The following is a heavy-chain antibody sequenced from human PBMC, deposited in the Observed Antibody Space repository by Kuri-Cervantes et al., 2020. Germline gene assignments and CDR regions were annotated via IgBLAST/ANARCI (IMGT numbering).Heavy chain of an antibody. J-gene: IGHJ6*02. CDR3: AKDQVPRGELGGAHYYYYGMGV. D-gene: IGHD1-26*01. CDR1: GFTFSSYG. V-gene: IGHV3-30*18. CDR2: ISYDGSNK. Sequence: GGSLRLSCAASGFTFSSYGMHWVRQAPGKGLEWVAVISYDGSNKYYADSVKGRFTISRDNSKNTLYLQMNSLRAEDTAVYYCAKDQVPRGELGGAHYYYYGMGVWGQGTTVTVSS.